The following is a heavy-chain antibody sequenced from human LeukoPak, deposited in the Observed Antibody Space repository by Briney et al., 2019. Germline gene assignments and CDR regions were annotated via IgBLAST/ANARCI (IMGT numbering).Heavy chain of an antibody. CDR1: GFTFSSYA. CDR3: ARGNGGVTTLDY. D-gene: IGHD4-17*01. CDR2: ISYDGSNK. V-gene: IGHV3-30-3*01. J-gene: IGHJ4*02. Sequence: GRSLRLSCAASGFTFSSYAMHWVRQAPGKGLEWVAVISYDGSNKYYADSVKGQFTISRDNSKNTLYLQMNSLRAEDTAVYYCARGNGGVTTLDYWGQGTLVTVSS.